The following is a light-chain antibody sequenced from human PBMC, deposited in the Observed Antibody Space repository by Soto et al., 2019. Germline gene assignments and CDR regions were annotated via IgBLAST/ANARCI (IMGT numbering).Light chain of an antibody. V-gene: IGKV3-20*01. CDR1: QSVRSTY. Sequence: EIVLTQSTGTLSLSPGERATLSCRASQSVRSTYLAWYQQKPGQAPRLLIHGASSRSTGIPDRFSGSGSGTDFTLTISRLEPEDFAVYYCQYYSSSLSITFGQGTRLDIK. CDR2: GAS. CDR3: QYYSSSLSIT. J-gene: IGKJ5*01.